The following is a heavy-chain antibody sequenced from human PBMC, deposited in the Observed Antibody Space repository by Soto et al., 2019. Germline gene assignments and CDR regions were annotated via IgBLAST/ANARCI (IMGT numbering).Heavy chain of an antibody. D-gene: IGHD2-2*01. J-gene: IGHJ6*02. V-gene: IGHV1-18*01. Sequence: ASVKVSCKASGYSFTSYGISWVRRAPGQGLEWMGWISPYNGHTQFVQRFQGRVSMTTDTSTKTAYMELRNLRSDDTAHYYCARDLTIVPATHPRSENYGMDGWGQGTTVTVSS. CDR2: ISPYNGHT. CDR1: GYSFTSYG. CDR3: ARDLTIVPATHPRSENYGMDG.